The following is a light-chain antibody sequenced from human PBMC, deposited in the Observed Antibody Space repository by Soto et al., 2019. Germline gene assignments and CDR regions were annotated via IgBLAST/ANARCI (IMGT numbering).Light chain of an antibody. CDR3: QHYSAFSVT. CDR2: KAS. Sequence: DIQMTQSPSTLSASVGDRVAITCRASQNIGDLLAWYQLKPGEAPKLLIYKASYLETGVPSRFSGSGSGTEFTFTISSLQPGDLATYYCQHYSAFSVTFGQGTRWIS. CDR1: QNIGDL. V-gene: IGKV1-5*03. J-gene: IGKJ1*01.